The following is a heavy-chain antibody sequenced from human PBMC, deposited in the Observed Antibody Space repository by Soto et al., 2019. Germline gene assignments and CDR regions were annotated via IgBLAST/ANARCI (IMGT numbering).Heavy chain of an antibody. CDR1: GGSISTRSCY. CDR2: ISYSGNT. CDR3: ARTLRYFDWLPLWYFDY. J-gene: IGHJ4*02. D-gene: IGHD3-9*01. V-gene: IGHV4-39*01. Sequence: SETLSLTCTVSGGSISTRSCYWGWIRQPPGKGLEWIGTISYSGNTYYNPSLKSRVTISVHTSKNQFSLKLSSVTAADTAVYYCARTLRYFDWLPLWYFDYWGQGTLVTVSS.